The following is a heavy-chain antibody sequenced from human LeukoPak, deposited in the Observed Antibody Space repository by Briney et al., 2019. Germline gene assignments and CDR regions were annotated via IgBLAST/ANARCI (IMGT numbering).Heavy chain of an antibody. J-gene: IGHJ4*02. CDR1: GYTFTGYY. V-gene: IGHV1-18*04. CDR3: ARKQSFTTIDY. CDR2: ISAYNGNT. D-gene: IGHD1-14*01. Sequence: ASVKVSCKASGYTFTGYYMHWVRQAPGQGLEWMGWISAYNGNTNYAQKLQGRVTMTTDTSTSTAYMELRSLRSDDTAVYYCARKQSFTTIDYWGQGTLVTVSS.